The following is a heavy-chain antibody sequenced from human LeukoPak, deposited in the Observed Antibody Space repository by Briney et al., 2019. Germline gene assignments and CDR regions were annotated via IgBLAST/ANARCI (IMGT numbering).Heavy chain of an antibody. CDR3: ARDVGINRFDY. CDR1: GYTFTTFG. CDR2: ISADNGDT. V-gene: IGHV1-18*01. Sequence: GASVKVSCKASGYTFTTFGISWVRQAPGQGLEWMGWISADNGDTDYAQKFQGRVTLTTDTSTSTAYTELTSLRSDDTALYYCARDVGINRFDYWGQGTLVTVSS. D-gene: IGHD7-27*01. J-gene: IGHJ4*02.